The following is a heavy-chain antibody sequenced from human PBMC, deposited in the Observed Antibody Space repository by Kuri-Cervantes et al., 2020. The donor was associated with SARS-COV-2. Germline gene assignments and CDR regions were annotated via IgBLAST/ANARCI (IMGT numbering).Heavy chain of an antibody. J-gene: IGHJ6*02. CDR3: ARGPYYDILTGYYTRRHYYGMDV. D-gene: IGHD3-9*01. Sequence: GESLKISCAASGFTFSSYWMHWVRQAPGKGLVWVSRINNDGSSTSYADSVKGRFTISRDNAKNTLYLQMNSLRAEDTAVYYCARGPYYDILTGYYTRRHYYGMDVWGQGTTVTVSS. CDR2: INNDGSST. CDR1: GFTFSSYW. V-gene: IGHV3-74*01.